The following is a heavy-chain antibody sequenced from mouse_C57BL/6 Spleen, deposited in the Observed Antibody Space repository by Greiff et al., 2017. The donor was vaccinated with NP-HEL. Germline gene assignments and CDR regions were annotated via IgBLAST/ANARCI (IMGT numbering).Heavy chain of an antibody. J-gene: IGHJ2*01. V-gene: IGHV1-19*01. D-gene: IGHD3-1*01. Sequence: VQLKESGPVLVKPGASVKMSCKASGYTFTDYYMNWVKQSHGKSLEWIGVINPYNGGTSYNQKFKGKATLTVDKSSSTAYMELNSLTSEDSAVYYCAREGTAQGQYYFDYWGQGTTLTVSS. CDR1: GYTFTDYY. CDR3: AREGTAQGQYYFDY. CDR2: INPYNGGT.